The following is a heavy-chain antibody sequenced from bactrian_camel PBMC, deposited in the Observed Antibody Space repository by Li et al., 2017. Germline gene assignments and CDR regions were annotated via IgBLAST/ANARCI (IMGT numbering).Heavy chain of an antibody. V-gene: IGHV3S45*01. D-gene: IGHD2*01. J-gene: IGHJ4*01. CDR3: ATYIYVAGDNNY. CDR2: INSGGGST. CDR1: GVYFEHYD. Sequence: HVQLVESGGGSVQAGGSLKLSCAASGVYFEHYDMGWYRQAPGKERELVSEINSGGGSTYYADSVKGRFTISRDNAKNTLFLQMNSLKTEDTDVYYCATYIYVAGDNNYWGQGTQVTVS.